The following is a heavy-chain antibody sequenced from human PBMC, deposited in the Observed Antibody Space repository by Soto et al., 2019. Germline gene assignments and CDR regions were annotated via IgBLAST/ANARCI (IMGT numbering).Heavy chain of an antibody. CDR3: AKEAIVVVVAATHWFDP. D-gene: IGHD2-15*01. V-gene: IGHV3-23*01. Sequence: GSLRLSCAASGFTFSSYAMSWVRQAPGKGLEWVSAISGSGGSTYYADSVKGRFTISRDNSKNTLYLQTNSLRAEDTAVYYCAKEAIVVVVAATHWFDPWGQGTLVTVSS. CDR2: ISGSGGST. CDR1: GFTFSSYA. J-gene: IGHJ5*02.